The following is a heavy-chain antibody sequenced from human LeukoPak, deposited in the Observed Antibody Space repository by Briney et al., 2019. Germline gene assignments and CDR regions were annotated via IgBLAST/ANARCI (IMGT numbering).Heavy chain of an antibody. CDR1: GGSISSGGYY. CDR2: IYYSGST. V-gene: IGHV4-31*03. J-gene: IGHJ4*02. D-gene: IGHD1-7*01. Sequence: PSETLSLTCTVSGGSISSGGYYWSWIRQHPGKGLEWIGYIYYSGSTYYNPSLESRVTISVDTSKNQFSLKLSSVTAADTAVYYCARGITGTTLDYWGQGTLVTVSS. CDR3: ARGITGTTLDY.